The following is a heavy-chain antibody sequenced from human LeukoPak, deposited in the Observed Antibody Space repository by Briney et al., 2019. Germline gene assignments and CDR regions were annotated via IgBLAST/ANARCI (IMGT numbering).Heavy chain of an antibody. CDR2: IDRPAKSYAT. CDR3: TRDHGTYNWLDP. V-gene: IGHV3-73*01. D-gene: IGHD1-26*01. J-gene: IGHJ5*02. CDR1: GFTFSSYA. Sequence: GGSLRLSCAASGFTFSSYAMHWVRQASGKGLEWIGLIDRPAKSYATAYGASVGGRFTISRDDSKNTAYLQMDSLKTEDTALYYCTRDHGTYNWLDPWGQGTLVTVSS.